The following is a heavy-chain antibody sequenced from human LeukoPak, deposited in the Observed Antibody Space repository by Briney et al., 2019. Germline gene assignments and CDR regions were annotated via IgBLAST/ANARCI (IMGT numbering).Heavy chain of an antibody. CDR2: IGTAGDT. CDR1: GFTFSSYD. Sequence: GGSLRLSCAASGFTFSSYDMHWVRHATGKGLEWVSAIGTAGDTYYPGSVKGRFTISRENAKNSLYLQMNSLRAGDTAVYYCARVPNYDSSGYFPDVWGQGTTVTVSS. CDR3: ARVPNYDSSGYFPDV. D-gene: IGHD3-22*01. J-gene: IGHJ6*02. V-gene: IGHV3-13*01.